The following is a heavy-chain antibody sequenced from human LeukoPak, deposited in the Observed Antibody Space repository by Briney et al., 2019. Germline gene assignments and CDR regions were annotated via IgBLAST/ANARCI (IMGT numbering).Heavy chain of an antibody. J-gene: IGHJ6*02. CDR2: IKQDGSEK. V-gene: IGHV3-7*01. Sequence: GGSLRLSFASSGFSFSRYWMSWVRQAAGKGLEWVGNIKQDGSEKYYVDSVKSRFTISRDNAKISLYLQMNSLRDKDTAVYYCGRDLTTLEHPGYYYGMDVWGQGTTVTVSS. CDR3: GRDLTTLEHPGYYYGMDV. D-gene: IGHD2-15*01. CDR1: GFSFSRYW.